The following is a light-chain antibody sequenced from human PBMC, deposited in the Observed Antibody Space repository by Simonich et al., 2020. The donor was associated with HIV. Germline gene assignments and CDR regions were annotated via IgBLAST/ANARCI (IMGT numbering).Light chain of an antibody. V-gene: IGLV2-23*01. CDR2: EGS. CDR3: SSYAGSNNLV. J-gene: IGLJ2*01. CDR1: SSDVGVYNL. Sequence: QSALTQPASVSGSPGQSITISCTGTSSDVGVYNLVSWYQQHPGKAPKLMIYEGSKRPSGVSNRFSGSKSGNTASLTISGLQAEDEAEYYCSSYAGSNNLVFGGGTKVTVL.